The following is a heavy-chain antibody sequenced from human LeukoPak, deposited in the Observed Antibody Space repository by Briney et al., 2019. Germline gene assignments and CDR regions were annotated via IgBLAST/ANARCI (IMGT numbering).Heavy chain of an antibody. D-gene: IGHD2-21*02. J-gene: IGHJ4*02. Sequence: SETLTLTCTVSGGSISGYYWSWIRQPPGKGPEWIGYIYYSGNTNHNPSLKSRVTISVDTSKNQFSLKLSSVTAADTAVYYCARGASFGVVTATALDYWGQGTLVAVSS. CDR3: ARGASFGVVTATALDY. CDR2: IYYSGNT. V-gene: IGHV4-59*01. CDR1: GGSISGYY.